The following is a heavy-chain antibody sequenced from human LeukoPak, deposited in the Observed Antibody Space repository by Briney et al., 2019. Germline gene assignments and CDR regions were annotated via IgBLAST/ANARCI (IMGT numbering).Heavy chain of an antibody. D-gene: IGHD4-23*01. Sequence: PGGSLRLSCAASGFTFSSYSMNWVRQAPGKGLEWVSSISSSSSYIYYADSVKGRFTISRDNAKNSLYLQMNSLRAEDTAVYYCARTTVVTDDAFDIWGQGTMVTVSS. J-gene: IGHJ3*02. CDR3: ARTTVVTDDAFDI. CDR2: ISSSSSYI. V-gene: IGHV3-21*01. CDR1: GFTFSSYS.